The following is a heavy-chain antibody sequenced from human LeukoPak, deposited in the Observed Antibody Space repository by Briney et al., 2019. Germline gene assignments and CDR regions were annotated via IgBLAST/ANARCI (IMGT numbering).Heavy chain of an antibody. V-gene: IGHV4-59*01. CDR1: GGSISSYY. Sequence: PSETLSLTCTVSGGSISSYYWSWIRQPPGKGLEWIRYIYYSGSTNYNPSLKSRVTISVDTSKNQFSLKLSSVTAADTAVYYCARGGRRVTTSYRFDYWGQGALVTVSS. D-gene: IGHD4-17*01. J-gene: IGHJ4*02. CDR3: ARGGRRVTTSYRFDY. CDR2: IYYSGST.